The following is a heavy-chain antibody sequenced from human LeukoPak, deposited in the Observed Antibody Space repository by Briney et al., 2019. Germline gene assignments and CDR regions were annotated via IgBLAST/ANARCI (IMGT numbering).Heavy chain of an antibody. Sequence: SETLSLTCAVYGGSFSGYYWSWIRQPPGKGLEWIGEINHSGSTNYNPSLKSRVTISVDTSKNQFSLKLSSVTAADTAVYYCARDLNDNYYYYMDVWGKGTTVTISS. CDR3: ARDLNDNYYYYMDV. V-gene: IGHV4-34*01. D-gene: IGHD1-1*01. CDR2: INHSGST. J-gene: IGHJ6*03. CDR1: GGSFSGYY.